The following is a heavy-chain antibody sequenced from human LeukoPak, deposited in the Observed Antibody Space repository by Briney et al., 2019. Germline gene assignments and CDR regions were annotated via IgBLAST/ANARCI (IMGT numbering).Heavy chain of an antibody. D-gene: IGHD6-25*01. J-gene: IGHJ6*03. CDR1: GGTFSSYA. CDR3: ARAGNVQPGLAGSEPSPNYYYYYMDV. Sequence: SVKVSCKASGGTFSSYAISWVRQAPGQGLEWMGGIIPIFGTANYAQKFQGRVTITTDESTSTAYMELSSLRSEDTAVYYCARAGNVQPGLAGSEPSPNYYYYYMDVWGKGTTVTVSS. CDR2: IIPIFGTA. V-gene: IGHV1-69*05.